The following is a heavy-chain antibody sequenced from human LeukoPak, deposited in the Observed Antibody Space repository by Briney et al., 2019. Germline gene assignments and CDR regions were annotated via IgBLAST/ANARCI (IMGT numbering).Heavy chain of an antibody. J-gene: IGHJ6*02. V-gene: IGHV1-24*01. CDR3: ATAGLVGATHYYYGMDV. Sequence: ASVTVSCTVSGYTLTELSMHWVRQAPGKGLEWMGGFDPEDGETIYAQKFQGRVTMTEDTSTDTAYMELSSLRSEDTAVYYCATAGLVGATHYYYGMDVWGQGTTVTVSS. CDR2: FDPEDGET. CDR1: GYTLTELS. D-gene: IGHD1-26*01.